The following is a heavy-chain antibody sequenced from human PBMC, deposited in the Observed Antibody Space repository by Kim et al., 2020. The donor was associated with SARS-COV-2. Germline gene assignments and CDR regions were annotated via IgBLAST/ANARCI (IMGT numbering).Heavy chain of an antibody. J-gene: IGHJ5*02. CDR3: ARDLPQCSNGVCGNWFDP. CDR1: GGTFNRHA. Sequence: SVKVSCKAAGGTFNRHAISWVRQAPGQGLEWMGGIIPIFGTTNYAQKFQGRVTLTADESTSTAYMELSSLRSEDTAVYYCARDLPQCSNGVCGNWFDPWGQGTLVTVSS. V-gene: IGHV1-69*13. D-gene: IGHD2-8*01. CDR2: IIPIFGTT.